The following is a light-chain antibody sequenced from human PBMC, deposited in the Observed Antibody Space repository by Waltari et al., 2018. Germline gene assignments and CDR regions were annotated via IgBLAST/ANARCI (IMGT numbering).Light chain of an antibody. J-gene: IGKJ1*01. CDR2: LVS. Sequence: DIVMTQSPLSLPVTPGEPASISCRSSQSLLHSSGNTFLDWYVQKPGQAPQLLIYLVSNRASGVPDRFSGSGSGTDFTLKISRVEAEDVGLYYCMQALQTPWTFGQGTKVEIK. CDR3: MQALQTPWT. CDR1: QSLLHSSGNTF. V-gene: IGKV2-28*01.